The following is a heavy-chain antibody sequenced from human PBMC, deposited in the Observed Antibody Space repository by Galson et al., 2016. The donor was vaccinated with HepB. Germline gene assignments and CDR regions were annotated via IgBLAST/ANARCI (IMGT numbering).Heavy chain of an antibody. CDR2: INHSGST. Sequence: LRLSCAASGFTFSTYNMNWVRQAPGKGLEWIGEINHSGSTNYNPSLKSRVTISVDTSKNQFSLKLSSVTAADTAVYYCARQGPQYWYFDLWGRGTLVTVSS. J-gene: IGHJ2*01. CDR3: ARQGPQYWYFDL. V-gene: IGHV4-34*01. CDR1: GFTFSTYN.